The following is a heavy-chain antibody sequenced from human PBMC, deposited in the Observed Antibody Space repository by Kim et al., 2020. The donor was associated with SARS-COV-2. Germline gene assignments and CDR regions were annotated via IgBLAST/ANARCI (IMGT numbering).Heavy chain of an antibody. J-gene: IGHJ4*02. Sequence: SETLSLTCTVSGGSISSSSYYWGWIRQPPGKGLEWIGSIYYSGSTYYNPSLKSRVTISVDTSKNQFSLKLSSVTGADTAVYYCARQGSSSWYSGTDYYWGQGTLVTVSS. CDR3: ARQGSSSWYSGTDYY. V-gene: IGHV4-39*01. D-gene: IGHD6-13*01. CDR2: IYYSGST. CDR1: GGSISSSSYY.